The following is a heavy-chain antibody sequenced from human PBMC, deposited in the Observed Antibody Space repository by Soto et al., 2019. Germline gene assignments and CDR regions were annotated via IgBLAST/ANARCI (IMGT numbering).Heavy chain of an antibody. D-gene: IGHD3-16*01. J-gene: IGHJ6*02. CDR2: IFSSGTT. CDR1: GDSISSGNKY. Sequence: SETLSLTCTVSGDSISSGNKYWSWIRQPPGKGLEWIGYIFSSGTTYYNPSLKSRLTMSLDASQNQFSPKLNSLTDADTAVYFCARVPSPFDYYYAMDVWGQGTTVTVSS. CDR3: ARVPSPFDYYYAMDV. V-gene: IGHV4-30-4*01.